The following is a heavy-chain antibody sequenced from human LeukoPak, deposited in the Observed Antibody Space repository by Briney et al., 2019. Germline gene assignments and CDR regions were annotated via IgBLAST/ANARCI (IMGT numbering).Heavy chain of an antibody. CDR1: GGSISSYY. CDR3: ARESPVTHGSYYYAMDV. J-gene: IGHJ6*02. CDR2: IYYSGST. D-gene: IGHD4-11*01. V-gene: IGHV4-59*01. Sequence: PSETLSLTCTVSGGSISSYYWSWIRQPPGKGLEWIGYIYYSGSTNYNPSLKSRVTISVDTSKNQFSLRLNSVTAADTAVYHCARESPVTHGSYYYAMDVWGQGTTVTVSS.